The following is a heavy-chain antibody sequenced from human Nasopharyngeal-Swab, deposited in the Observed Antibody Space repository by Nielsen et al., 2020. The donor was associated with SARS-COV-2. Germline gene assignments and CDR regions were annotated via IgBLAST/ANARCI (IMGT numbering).Heavy chain of an antibody. Sequence: GESLKISCAASGFTFSSYWMSWVRQAPGKGLEWVANIKQDGSEKYYVDSVKGRFTISRDNAKNSLYLQMNSLRAEDTAVYYCARHDYGDSHDAFDIWGQGTMVTVSS. V-gene: IGHV3-7*01. J-gene: IGHJ3*02. CDR2: IKQDGSEK. CDR3: ARHDYGDSHDAFDI. CDR1: GFTFSSYW. D-gene: IGHD4-17*01.